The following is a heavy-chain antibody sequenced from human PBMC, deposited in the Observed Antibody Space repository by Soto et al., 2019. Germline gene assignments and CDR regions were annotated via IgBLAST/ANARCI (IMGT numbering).Heavy chain of an antibody. D-gene: IGHD3-3*01. CDR3: AKGFLEWLGWNYGMEV. J-gene: IGHJ6*01. V-gene: IGHV3-23*01. Sequence: GGSLRLSCAASGFTFSSYAMSWVRQAPGKGLEWVSAISGSGGSTYYADSVKGRFTISRDNSKNTLYLQMNSLRAEDTAVYYCAKGFLEWLGWNYGMEVWGQGTTVTVSS. CDR1: GFTFSSYA. CDR2: ISGSGGST.